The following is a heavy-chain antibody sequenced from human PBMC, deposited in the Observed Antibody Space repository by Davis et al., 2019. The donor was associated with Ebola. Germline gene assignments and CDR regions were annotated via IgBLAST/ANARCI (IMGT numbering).Heavy chain of an antibody. V-gene: IGHV1-69*06. CDR1: GGTFSSYA. CDR3: AIRYCSSTSCYESYYGMDV. CDR2: IIPIFGTA. J-gene: IGHJ6*02. D-gene: IGHD2-2*01. Sequence: SVKVSCKASGGTFSSYAISWVRQAPGQGLEWMGGIIPIFGTANYAQKFQGRVTITADKSTSTAYMELSSLRSEDTAVYYCAIRYCSSTSCYESYYGMDVWGQGTTVTVSS.